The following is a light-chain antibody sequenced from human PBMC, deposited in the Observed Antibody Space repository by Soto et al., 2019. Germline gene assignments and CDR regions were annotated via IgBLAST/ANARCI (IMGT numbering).Light chain of an antibody. V-gene: IGKV3-20*01. CDR2: GAS. CDR3: QQYVSSPWT. J-gene: IGKJ1*01. Sequence: EIVLTQSPGTLSLSPGERATLSCRASQSVSSSYLAWYQQKPGQAPRLLIYGASSRATGIPDRFSGSGSGTDFTLTISRLEPEDFAVYYCQQYVSSPWTFGQGTKVKIK. CDR1: QSVSSSY.